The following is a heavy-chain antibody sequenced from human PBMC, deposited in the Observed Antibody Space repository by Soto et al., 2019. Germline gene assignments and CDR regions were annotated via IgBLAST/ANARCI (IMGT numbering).Heavy chain of an antibody. CDR3: ARANVVVPAAIGHYGMDV. J-gene: IGHJ6*02. V-gene: IGHV1-69*13. D-gene: IGHD2-2*02. Sequence: SGKVSCKASGGTFSSYAISWVRQAPGQGLEWMGGIIPIFGTANYAQKFQGRVTITADESTSTAYMELSSLRSEDTAVYYCARANVVVPAAIGHYGMDVWGQGTTVTVSS. CDR1: GGTFSSYA. CDR2: IIPIFGTA.